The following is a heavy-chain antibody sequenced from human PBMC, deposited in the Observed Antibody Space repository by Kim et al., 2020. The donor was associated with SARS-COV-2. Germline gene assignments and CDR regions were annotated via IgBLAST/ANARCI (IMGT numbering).Heavy chain of an antibody. J-gene: IGHJ5*02. CDR2: VYNSGST. CDR3: AGSASGSYYMNWVDP. D-gene: IGHD3-10*01. CDR1: GGSINNFY. Sequence: SETLSLTCTVSGGSINNFYWSWIRQPPGKGLEWIGYVYNSGSTNYNPSLKSRVTISVDTSKNQFSLKLNSVTAADTAVYYCAGSASGSYYMNWVDPWGQGTLVTVSS. V-gene: IGHV4-59*01.